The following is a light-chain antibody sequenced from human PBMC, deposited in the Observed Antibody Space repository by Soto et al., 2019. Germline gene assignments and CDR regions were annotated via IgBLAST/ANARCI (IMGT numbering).Light chain of an antibody. Sequence: DIQMPQSPSSVSASVGHRVTITCRASQGMSSWLAWYQKKPGKAPKLLIYAAPSLQSRGPSRVRGSVSGTDFTLTISSLQPEDVATYYCQRANSFSITFVQGTRLES. CDR1: QGMSSW. J-gene: IGKJ5*01. CDR2: AAP. CDR3: QRANSFSIT. V-gene: IGKV1-12*01.